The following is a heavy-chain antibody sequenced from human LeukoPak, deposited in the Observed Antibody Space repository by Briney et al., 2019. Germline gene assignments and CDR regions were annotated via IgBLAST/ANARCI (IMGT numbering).Heavy chain of an antibody. J-gene: IGHJ5*02. V-gene: IGHV1-2*02. D-gene: IGHD2/OR15-2a*01. Sequence: GASVKVSCKASGYTFREYYIHWVRLAPGQGLEWMGWINPDSGGTKYAQKFQDKVTMTSHTSISTAYMELSRLRSDDTAVYYCARVHLLSRQPPNWFDPWGQGTLVTVSS. CDR2: INPDSGGT. CDR1: GYTFREYY. CDR3: ARVHLLSRQPPNWFDP.